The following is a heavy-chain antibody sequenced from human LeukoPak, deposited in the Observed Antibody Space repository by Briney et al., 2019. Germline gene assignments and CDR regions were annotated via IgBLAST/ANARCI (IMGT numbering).Heavy chain of an antibody. D-gene: IGHD3-3*01. CDR2: IYYSGST. J-gene: IGHJ6*02. V-gene: IGHV4-59*01. Sequence: WETLSLTCTVSGGSISSYYWSWIRQPPGKGLEWIGYIYYSGSTNYNPSLKSRVTISVDTSKNQFSLKLSSVTAADTAVYYCATSPPRDFRGLEWLFDPYYYYGMDVWGQGTTVTVSS. CDR3: ATSPPRDFRGLEWLFDPYYYYGMDV. CDR1: GGSISSYY.